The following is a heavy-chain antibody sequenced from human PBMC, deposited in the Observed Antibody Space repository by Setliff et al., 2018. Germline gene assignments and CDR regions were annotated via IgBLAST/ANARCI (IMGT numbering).Heavy chain of an antibody. CDR3: ARVSMYYNFWSGYYGERGEYFDY. CDR1: GGSITDRNW. J-gene: IGHJ4*02. V-gene: IGHV4-4*02. Sequence: SETLSLTCALSGGSITDRNWWNWVRQPPGKGLEWIGEMYHSGNTYYNPSLKSRVTISVDTSKNQFSLKLSSVTAADTAVYYCARVSMYYNFWSGYYGERGEYFDYWGQGTLVTVSS. CDR2: MYHSGNT. D-gene: IGHD3-3*01.